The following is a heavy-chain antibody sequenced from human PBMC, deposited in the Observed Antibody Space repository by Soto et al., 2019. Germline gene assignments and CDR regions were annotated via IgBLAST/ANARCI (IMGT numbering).Heavy chain of an antibody. CDR3: ARRAVFTRYGPYYYGMAF. CDR2: IDPSDSYT. D-gene: IGHD3-3*01. CDR1: GYSFTSYW. J-gene: IGHJ6*02. V-gene: IGHV5-10-1*01. Sequence: GEALQISCKGSGYSFTSYWISWVRQMPGKGLEWMGRIDPSDSYTNYSPSFQGHVTISADKSISTAYLQWSSLKASDTAMYYCARRAVFTRYGPYYYGMAFRGQGTTVT.